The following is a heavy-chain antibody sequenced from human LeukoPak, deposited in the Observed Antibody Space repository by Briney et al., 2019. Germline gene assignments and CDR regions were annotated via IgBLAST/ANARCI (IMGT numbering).Heavy chain of an antibody. D-gene: IGHD3-3*01. CDR1: GFTFSSYS. J-gene: IGHJ4*02. CDR2: ISSSSSTI. V-gene: IGHV3-48*04. CDR3: AREYSLEWLLYRRYFDY. Sequence: GGSLRLSCAASGFTFSSYSMNWVRQAPGKGLEWVSYISSSSSTIYYADSVKGRFTISRDNAKNSLYLQMNSLRAEDTAVYYCAREYSLEWLLYRRYFDYWGQGTLVTVSS.